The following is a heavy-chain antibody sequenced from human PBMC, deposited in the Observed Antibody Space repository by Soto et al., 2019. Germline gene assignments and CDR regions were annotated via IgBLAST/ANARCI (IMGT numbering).Heavy chain of an antibody. J-gene: IGHJ4*01. CDR2: VYYSGST. D-gene: IGHD1-1*01. CDR3: GRLEGNATTSYYIDS. V-gene: IGHV4-39*01. CDR1: GGSVSSSSYY. Sequence: ETLSLTCTVSGGSVSSSSYYWGWVRQPPGKGLEWIGSVYYSGSTYYNPSLESRVTISVDKSKNQFSLKLMSLSAADTAVYYCGRLEGNATTSYYIDSLGQRDLVTV.